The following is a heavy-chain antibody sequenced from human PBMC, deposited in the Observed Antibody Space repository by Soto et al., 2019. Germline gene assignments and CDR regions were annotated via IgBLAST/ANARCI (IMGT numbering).Heavy chain of an antibody. CDR3: ARGRTSGSYLWNAFDI. CDR1: GFTFSSYE. CDR2: ISSSGSTI. Sequence: PGGSLRLSCAASGFTFSSYEMNWVRQAPGKGLEWVSYISSSGSTIYYADSVKGRFTISRDNAKNSLYLQMNSLRAEDTAVYYCARGRTSGSYLWNAFDIWGQGTMVTVSS. V-gene: IGHV3-48*03. D-gene: IGHD1-26*01. J-gene: IGHJ3*02.